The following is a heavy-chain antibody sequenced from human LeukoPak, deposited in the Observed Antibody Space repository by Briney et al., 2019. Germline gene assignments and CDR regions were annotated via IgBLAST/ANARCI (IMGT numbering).Heavy chain of an antibody. Sequence: GGSLRLSCAASGFTFKSYGMTWVRQVPGKGLVWVSRIKYDGTSTDYADSVKGRFTISRDNAKNSLYLQMNSLRAEDTAVYYCASGLRSGSWGQGTLVTVSS. D-gene: IGHD3-10*01. CDR1: GFTFKSYG. V-gene: IGHV3-74*01. CDR3: ASGLRSGS. J-gene: IGHJ4*02. CDR2: IKYDGTST.